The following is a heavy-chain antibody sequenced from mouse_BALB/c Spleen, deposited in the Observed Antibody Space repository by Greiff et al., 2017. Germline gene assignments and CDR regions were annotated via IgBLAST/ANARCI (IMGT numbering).Heavy chain of an antibody. CDR2: IDPSDSYT. J-gene: IGHJ2*01. CDR1: GYTFTSYW. CDR3: ARRDWDY. D-gene: IGHD3-3*01. Sequence: QVQLQQPGAELVKPGASVKLSCKASGYTFTSYWMHWVKQRPGQGLEWIGEIDPSDSYTNYNQKFKGKATLTVDKSSSTAYMQLSSLTSEDSAVYYCARRDWDYWGQGTTLTVSS. V-gene: IGHV1-69*02.